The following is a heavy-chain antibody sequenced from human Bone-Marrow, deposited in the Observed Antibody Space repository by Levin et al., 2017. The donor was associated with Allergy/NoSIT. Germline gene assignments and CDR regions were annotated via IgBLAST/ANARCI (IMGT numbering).Heavy chain of an antibody. Sequence: RPGGSLRLSCAASGFTFNNYWMYWVRQAPGKGLVWVSRVNSDGSNTTYADSVRGRFTISRDNAKNTLYLQLSSLRAEDTAVYYCARDRFYDFWTAYPRYHYYYYGMDVWGQGTTVTVSS. D-gene: IGHD3-3*01. J-gene: IGHJ6*02. CDR1: GFTFNNYW. CDR2: VNSDGSNT. CDR3: ARDRFYDFWTAYPRYHYYYYGMDV. V-gene: IGHV3-74*01.